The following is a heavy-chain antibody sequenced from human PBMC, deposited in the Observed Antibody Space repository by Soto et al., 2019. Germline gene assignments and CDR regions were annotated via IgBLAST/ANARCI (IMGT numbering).Heavy chain of an antibody. J-gene: IGHJ4*02. CDR1: GFTFSSYG. Sequence: QVQLVESGGGVVQPGRSLRLSCAASGFTFSSYGMHWVRQAPGKGLEWVAVISYDGSNKYYADSVKGRFTISRDNSKNTLYLQMNSLRADDTAVYYCAKADGLWELSSGWFDYWGQGTLVTVSS. D-gene: IGHD1-26*01. V-gene: IGHV3-30*18. CDR2: ISYDGSNK. CDR3: AKADGLWELSSGWFDY.